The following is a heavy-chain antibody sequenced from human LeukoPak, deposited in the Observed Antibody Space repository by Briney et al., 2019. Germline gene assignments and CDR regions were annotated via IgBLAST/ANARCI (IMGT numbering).Heavy chain of an antibody. Sequence: GGALRLSCAASGFTFSDYYMSWIRQAPGKGLEWVSYISSSSSYTNYADSVKGRFTISRDNAKNSLYLQMNSLRAEDTAVYYCERDRDYCSSTSCLPQLSEEGHAFDIWGQGTMVTVSS. CDR1: GFTFSDYY. CDR2: ISSSSSYT. CDR3: ERDRDYCSSTSCLPQLSEEGHAFDI. V-gene: IGHV3-11*05. J-gene: IGHJ3*02. D-gene: IGHD2-2*01.